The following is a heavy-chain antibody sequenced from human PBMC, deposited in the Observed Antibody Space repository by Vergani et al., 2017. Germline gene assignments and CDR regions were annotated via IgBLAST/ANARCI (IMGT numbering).Heavy chain of an antibody. CDR1: GYTFSNYY. Sequence: QVQVVQSGAEVKKSGASVKVSCKTSGYTFSNYYMHWVRQAPGRGLEWMGIINPSGGHTNYAQKFQGRVTMTRDTSTSTVYMELSSLRSEDTAIYYCARGDYGILTGYRYWGKGTLVTVSA. CDR3: ARGDYGILTGYRY. J-gene: IGHJ4*02. CDR2: INPSGGHT. D-gene: IGHD3-9*01. V-gene: IGHV1-46*03.